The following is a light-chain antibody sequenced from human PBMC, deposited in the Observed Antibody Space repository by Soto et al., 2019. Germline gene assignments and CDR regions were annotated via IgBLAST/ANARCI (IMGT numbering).Light chain of an antibody. CDR1: SGSVSSTHY. J-gene: IGLJ3*02. V-gene: IGLV8-61*01. Sequence: QTVVTQEPSFSVSPGGTVRLTCGLTSGSVSSTHYPGWYQQTPGQPPRRLIYNTDTRSSGVPDRFSGSILGDKAALTITGAQADDESVYSCVLYMGHGIWVFGGGTKLTVL. CDR2: NTD. CDR3: VLYMGHGIWV.